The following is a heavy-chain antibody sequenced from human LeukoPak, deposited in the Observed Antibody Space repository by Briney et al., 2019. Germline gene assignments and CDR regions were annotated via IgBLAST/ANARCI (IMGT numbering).Heavy chain of an antibody. V-gene: IGHV3-23*01. D-gene: IGHD6-13*01. CDR2: ISGSGGNI. J-gene: IGHJ4*02. Sequence: GGSLRLSCAASGFIFSSDAMTWVRQAPGKGLEWVSAISGSGGNINYADSVKGRFTISRDNAKNSLYLQMNSLRAEDTALYYCAKVYSSWYSQWGQGTLVTVSS. CDR1: GFIFSSDA. CDR3: AKVYSSWYSQ.